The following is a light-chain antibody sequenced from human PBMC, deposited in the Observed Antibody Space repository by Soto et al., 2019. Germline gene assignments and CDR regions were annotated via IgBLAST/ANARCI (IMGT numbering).Light chain of an antibody. J-gene: IGKJ2*01. V-gene: IGKV1-12*01. CDR2: AAS. CDR1: QGISNW. CDR3: QQAASFPHT. Sequence: DIQMTQSPSSVSASVGDRVTITCRASQGISNWLAWYQQKPGEAHKLLIYAASTLQSGVPSRLSGSGSGTEFTLTISSLQPEDFATYFCQQAASFPHTFGQGTKVDIX.